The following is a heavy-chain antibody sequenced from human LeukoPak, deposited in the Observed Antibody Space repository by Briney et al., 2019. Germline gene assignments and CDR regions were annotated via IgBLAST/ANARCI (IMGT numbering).Heavy chain of an antibody. Sequence: GEPLKISCKGSGYSFTSYWIGWVRQMPGKGLEWMGIIYPGDSDTRYSPSFQGQVTISADKSISTAYLQWSSLKASDTAMYYCASIRVVRGVILGFDPWGQGTLVTVSS. J-gene: IGHJ5*02. CDR3: ASIRVVRGVILGFDP. CDR2: IYPGDSDT. V-gene: IGHV5-51*01. CDR1: GYSFTSYW. D-gene: IGHD3-10*01.